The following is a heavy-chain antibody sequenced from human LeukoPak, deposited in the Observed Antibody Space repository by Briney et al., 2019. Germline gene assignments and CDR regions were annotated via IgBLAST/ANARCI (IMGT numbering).Heavy chain of an antibody. D-gene: IGHD3-22*01. CDR3: AKDRVTWFDSSGYYSGSPLFDY. Sequence: GGSLRLSCAASGFTFSNHWMTWARQAPGKGLEWVSAISGSDGSTYSADSVKDRFTISRDNSKKTLYLQMNSLRAEDTAVYYCAKDRVTWFDSSGYYSGSPLFDYWGQGTLVTVSS. CDR1: GFTFSNHW. V-gene: IGHV3-23*01. CDR2: ISGSDGST. J-gene: IGHJ4*02.